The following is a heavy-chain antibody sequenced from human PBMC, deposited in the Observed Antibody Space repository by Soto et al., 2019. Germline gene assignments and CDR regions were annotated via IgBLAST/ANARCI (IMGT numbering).Heavy chain of an antibody. V-gene: IGHV3-15*01. Sequence: EVQLVESGGGLVKPGGSLRLSCAASGFAFSNAWMSWVRQVPGKGLEWVGRIKSKTDGGTRDHAAPVKGRFTISREDSKKTLYLQMNSLKAEDTGVYYCTRGSYQGNYYYYGMDVWGQGTTVTVSS. CDR3: TRGSYQGNYYYYGMDV. CDR1: GFAFSNAW. D-gene: IGHD1-26*01. J-gene: IGHJ6*02. CDR2: IKSKTDGGTR.